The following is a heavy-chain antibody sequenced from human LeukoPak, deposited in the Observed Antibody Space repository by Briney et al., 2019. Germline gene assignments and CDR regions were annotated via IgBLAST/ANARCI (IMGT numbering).Heavy chain of an antibody. CDR3: AREGAARPGFDY. CDR1: GGSISSDY. CDR2: IYISGST. V-gene: IGHV4-4*07. J-gene: IGHJ4*02. Sequence: SETLSLTCTVSGGSISSDYWNWIRQPAGKGLEWIGCIYISGSTNYNPSLKSRVTVSVDTSKNLFALNLRSVTAADTAVYYCAREGAARPGFDYWGQGTLVTVST. D-gene: IGHD6-6*01.